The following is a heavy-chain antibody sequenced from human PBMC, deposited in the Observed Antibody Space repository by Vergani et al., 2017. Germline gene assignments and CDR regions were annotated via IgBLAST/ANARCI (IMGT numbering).Heavy chain of an antibody. CDR2: ISWNSDTI. CDR3: AKGLGSSWFPFDH. V-gene: IGHV3-9*01. CDR1: GFNFGGFA. Sequence: EVQMVESGGGLVQPGRSLRLSCKASGFNFGGFAMHWVRQVQGKGPEWVSGISWNSDTIDYADSVKGRFSISRDNAKSSLYLQMDSLRLEDTAFYYCAKGLGSSWFPFDHWGQGTLVTVSS. J-gene: IGHJ4*02. D-gene: IGHD6-13*01.